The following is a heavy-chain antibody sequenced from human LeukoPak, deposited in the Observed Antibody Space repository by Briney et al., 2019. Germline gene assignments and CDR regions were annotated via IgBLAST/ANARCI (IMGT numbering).Heavy chain of an antibody. D-gene: IGHD5-12*01. V-gene: IGHV5-51*01. J-gene: IGHJ6*04. Sequence: GESLKISCKCSGYSFSSYLIGGVRQMPGKGLYWMRIIYPVDSETRYSPSFQGQVTLSAKQSISTAYLQWSRLKASDTAMYYCASQVRGGYDHRGYYYYYGMDVWGKGTTVTVSS. CDR1: GYSFSSYL. CDR2: IYPVDSET. CDR3: ASQVRGGYDHRGYYYYYGMDV.